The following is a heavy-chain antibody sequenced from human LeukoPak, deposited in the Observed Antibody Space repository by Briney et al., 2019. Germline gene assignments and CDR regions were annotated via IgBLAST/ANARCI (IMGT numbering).Heavy chain of an antibody. D-gene: IGHD2-21*02. V-gene: IGHV1-69*16. J-gene: IGHJ4*02. CDR1: GGTFTTSP. CDR3: ARGGRTAGDYFDS. CDR2: IIPLLRTT. Sequence: SVKVSCKASGGTFTTSPITWVRQAPGQGLEWMGGIIPLLRTTNNAQKFQGRITITTDESTETAYMELSSLKSDDTAVYYCARGGRTAGDYFDSWGQGTLVTVSS.